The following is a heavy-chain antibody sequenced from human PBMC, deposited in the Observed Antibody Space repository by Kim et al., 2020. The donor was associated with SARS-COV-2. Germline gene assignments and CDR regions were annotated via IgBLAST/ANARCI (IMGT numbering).Heavy chain of an antibody. V-gene: IGHV3-48*01. CDR2: IGNTGTI. J-gene: IGHJ2*01. D-gene: IGHD2-21*01. CDR1: GFNFNIYS. Sequence: GGSLRLSCATSGFNFNIYSFNWVRQAPGKGLEWISYIGNTGTIFHADAVKGRFTVSTDTGKNSLFLEMSGLRGDDTAVYYCARVAACGADLWLYFHLWG. CDR3: ARVAACGADLWLYFHL.